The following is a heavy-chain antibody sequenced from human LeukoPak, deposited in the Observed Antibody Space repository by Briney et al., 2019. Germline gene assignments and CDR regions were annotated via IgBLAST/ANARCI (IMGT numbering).Heavy chain of an antibody. D-gene: IGHD5-24*01. CDR1: GYTFTSYG. Sequence: ASVKVSCKASGYTFTSYGISWVRQAPGQGLEWMGWISAYNGNTKYAQKLQGRVTMTTDTSTSTAYMELRSLRSDDTAVYYCARDGRRDGYKYYYYGMDIWGQGTTVTVSS. V-gene: IGHV1-18*01. CDR3: ARDGRRDGYKYYYYGMDI. J-gene: IGHJ6*02. CDR2: ISAYNGNT.